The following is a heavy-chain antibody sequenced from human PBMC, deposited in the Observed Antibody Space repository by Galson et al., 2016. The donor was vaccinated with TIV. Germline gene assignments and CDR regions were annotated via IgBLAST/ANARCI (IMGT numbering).Heavy chain of an antibody. CDR3: ARDRMAILTGYECDD. V-gene: IGHV1-18*01. D-gene: IGHD3-9*01. CDR1: GYTFSNYG. CDR2: ISGYNGNT. J-gene: IGHJ4*02. Sequence: SVKVSCKASGYTFSNYGVSWIRQAPGHGLEWMGWISGYNGNTNYAQKFQGRVTLTTDTLTSTAYMALRSLTPDDTAIYYCARDRMAILTGYECDDWGQGTLVTVSS.